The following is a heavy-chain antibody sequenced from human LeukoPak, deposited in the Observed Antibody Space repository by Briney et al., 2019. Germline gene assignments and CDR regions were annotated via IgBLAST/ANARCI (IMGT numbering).Heavy chain of an antibody. V-gene: IGHV3-23*01. CDR1: GFTFSSYS. J-gene: IGHJ5*02. Sequence: GGSLRLSCAASGFTFSSYSMNWVRQAPGKGLEWVSVISGGGSNTYYADSVKGRFTISRDNSKDTLYLQMNSLRVEDTAVYYCAKEARMVSAWGQGTLVTISS. D-gene: IGHD2-8*01. CDR2: ISGGGSNT. CDR3: AKEARMVSA.